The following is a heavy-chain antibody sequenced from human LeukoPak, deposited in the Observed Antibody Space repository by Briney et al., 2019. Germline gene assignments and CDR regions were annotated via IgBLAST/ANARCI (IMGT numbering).Heavy chain of an antibody. V-gene: IGHV3-23*01. CDR2: ISGSGGST. D-gene: IGHD4-17*01. Sequence: GGSLRLSCAASRFTFSSYAMSWVRQAPGKGLEWVSTISGSGGSTYYADSVKGRFTISRDNSKNTLYLQMNTLRVEDTAVYYCAKRGYGDYLGALDIWGQGTMVTVSS. CDR1: RFTFSSYA. CDR3: AKRGYGDYLGALDI. J-gene: IGHJ3*02.